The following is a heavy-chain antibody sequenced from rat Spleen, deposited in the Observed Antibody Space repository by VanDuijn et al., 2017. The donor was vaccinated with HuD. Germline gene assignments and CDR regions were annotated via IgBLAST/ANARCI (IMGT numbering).Heavy chain of an antibody. CDR1: GFTFSSNW. CDR2: ISSDGSTT. CDR3: ARRHYGYTDYFDY. Sequence: EVQLVESGGGLVQPGSPLKLSCVASGFTFSSNWLNWIRQAPAKGLDWVATISSDGSTTYYRDSVKGRFTLSRDNAKSTLYLQMNSLRSEDTATYYCARRHYGYTDYFDYWGQGVMVTVSS. J-gene: IGHJ2*01. D-gene: IGHD1-9*01. V-gene: IGHV5-29*01.